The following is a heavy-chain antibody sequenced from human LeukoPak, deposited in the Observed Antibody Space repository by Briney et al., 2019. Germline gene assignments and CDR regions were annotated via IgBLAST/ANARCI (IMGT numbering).Heavy chain of an antibody. D-gene: IGHD3-10*02. CDR2: IYHSGST. CDR3: ARLHSSAMFEFDP. V-gene: IGHV4-30-2*01. Sequence: NASETLSLTCTVSGGSISSSSYSWSWIRQPPGKGLEWIGYIYHSGSTYYNPSLKSRVTISVDRSKNQFSLKLSSVTAADTAVYYCARLHSSAMFEFDPWGQGTLVTVSS. CDR1: GGSISSSSYS. J-gene: IGHJ5*02.